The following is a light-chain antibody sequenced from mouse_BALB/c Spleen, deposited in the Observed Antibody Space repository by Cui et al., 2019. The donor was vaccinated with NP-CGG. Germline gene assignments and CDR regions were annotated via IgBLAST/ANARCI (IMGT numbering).Light chain of an antibody. CDR3: ALWYSNHWV. CDR1: TGAVTTYNY. V-gene: IGLV1*01. Sequence: QAVVTQESGLTTSPGETVTLTCRSSTGAVTTYNYANWVQEKPDHLFTGLIGGTNNRAPGVPARFSGSLIGDKAALTIRGAQTEDEAIYFCALWYSNHWVFGGGTKLTVL. J-gene: IGLJ1*01. CDR2: GTN.